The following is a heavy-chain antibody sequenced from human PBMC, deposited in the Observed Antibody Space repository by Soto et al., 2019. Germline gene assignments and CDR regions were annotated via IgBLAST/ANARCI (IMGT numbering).Heavy chain of an antibody. D-gene: IGHD2-2*01. CDR3: ARASDCSSTSCPRGWFDP. V-gene: IGHV4-34*01. J-gene: IGHJ5*02. CDR1: GGSFSGYY. Sequence: SETLSLTCAVYGGSFSGYYWSWIRQPPGKGLEWIGEINHSGSTNYNPSLKSRVTISVDTSKNQFSLKLSSVTAADTAVYYCARASDCSSTSCPRGWFDPWGQGTLVTVSS. CDR2: INHSGST.